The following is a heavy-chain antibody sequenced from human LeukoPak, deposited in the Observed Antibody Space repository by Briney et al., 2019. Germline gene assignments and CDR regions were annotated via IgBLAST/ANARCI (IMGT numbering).Heavy chain of an antibody. J-gene: IGHJ4*02. CDR1: GFIFSSNW. CDR3: ARGVSSPSSPFDY. D-gene: IGHD6-19*01. Sequence: GGSLRLSCAASGFIFSSNWMHWVRQAPGKGLVWVSRIKTDGSSTMYADSVKGRFTISRDNAKNTLYLQMNSLRAEDTAVYYCARGVSSPSSPFDYWGQGTLVAVSS. V-gene: IGHV3-74*03. CDR2: IKTDGSST.